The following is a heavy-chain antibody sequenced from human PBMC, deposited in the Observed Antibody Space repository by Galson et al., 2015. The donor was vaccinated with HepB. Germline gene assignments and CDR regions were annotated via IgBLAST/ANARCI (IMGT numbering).Heavy chain of an antibody. CDR2: IIPILGIA. J-gene: IGHJ4*02. D-gene: IGHD3-3*01. V-gene: IGHV1-69*04. Sequence: SVKVSCKASGGTFSSYAISWVRQAPGQGLEWMGRIIPILGIANYAQKFQGRVTITADKSTSTAYMELSSLRSEDTAVYYCARAPGVVIIPVYFDYWGQGTLVTVSS. CDR3: ARAPGVVIIPVYFDY. CDR1: GGTFSSYA.